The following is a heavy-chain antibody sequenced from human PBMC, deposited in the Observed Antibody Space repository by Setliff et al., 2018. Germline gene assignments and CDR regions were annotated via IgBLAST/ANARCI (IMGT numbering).Heavy chain of an antibody. V-gene: IGHV4-4*07. Sequence: PSETLSLPCTVSGDSLSHYYWNWIRQPAGKGLEWIGRIYVTERTKYNPSLKSRVTLSIDTSKNQFSLKLSSVTAADAALYYCAASRAYTGAVEEWFLPKSFDFWGQGSPVTVSS. CDR2: IYVTERT. J-gene: IGHJ4*02. CDR3: AASRAYTGAVEEWFLPKSFDF. D-gene: IGHD3-10*01. CDR1: GDSLSHYY.